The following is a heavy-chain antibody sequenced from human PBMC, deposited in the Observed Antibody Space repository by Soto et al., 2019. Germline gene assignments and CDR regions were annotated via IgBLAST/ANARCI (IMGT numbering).Heavy chain of an antibody. J-gene: IGHJ5*02. CDR3: ARGDIVGATIRFDP. V-gene: IGHV1-2*04. CDR1: GYTFTGYY. D-gene: IGHD1-26*01. Sequence: ASVKVSCKASGYTFTGYYMHWLRQSPGQGLEWMGWINPNSGGTNYAQKFQGWVTMTRDTSISTAYMELSRLRSDDTAVYYCARGDIVGATIRFDPWGQGTLVTVSS. CDR2: INPNSGGT.